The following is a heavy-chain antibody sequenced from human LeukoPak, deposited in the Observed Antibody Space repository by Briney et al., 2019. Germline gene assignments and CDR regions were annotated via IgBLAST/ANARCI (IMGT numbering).Heavy chain of an antibody. CDR1: GYTFTTYY. CDR3: AREVVPPATGFDY. V-gene: IGHV1-46*01. CDR2: INPSGGST. D-gene: IGHD2-2*01. J-gene: IGHJ4*02. Sequence: ASVKVSCKASGYTFTTYYMHLVRQAPGQGLEWMGIINPSGGSTIYAQKFQGRVTLTRDMSTSTVYMELSSLRSEDTAVYYCAREVVPPATGFDYWGQGTLVTVSS.